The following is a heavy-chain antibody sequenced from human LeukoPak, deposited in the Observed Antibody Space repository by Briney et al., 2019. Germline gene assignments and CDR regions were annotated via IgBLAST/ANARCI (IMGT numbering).Heavy chain of an antibody. Sequence: PSETLSLTCTVSGGSISSYYWSWIRQPPGKGLEWIGYIYTSGSTNYNPSLKSRVTISVDTSKNQFSLKLSSVTAADTAVYYCARHDDFWSGSHYCMDVWGKGTTVTVSS. D-gene: IGHD3-3*01. CDR3: ARHDDFWSGSHYCMDV. CDR1: GGSISSYY. CDR2: IYTSGST. V-gene: IGHV4-4*09. J-gene: IGHJ6*03.